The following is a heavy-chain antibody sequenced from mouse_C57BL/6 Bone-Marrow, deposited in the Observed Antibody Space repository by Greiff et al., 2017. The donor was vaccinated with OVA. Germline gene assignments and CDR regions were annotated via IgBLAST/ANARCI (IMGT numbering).Heavy chain of an antibody. Sequence: QVQLKESGAELVKPGASVKISCKASGYAFSSYWMNWVKQRPGKGLEWIGQIYPGDGDTNYNGKFKGKATLTADKSSSTAYMQLSSLTSEDSAVYFCARRLLSWYFDVWGTGTTVTVSS. J-gene: IGHJ1*03. D-gene: IGHD2-3*01. CDR1: GYAFSSYW. V-gene: IGHV1-80*01. CDR2: IYPGDGDT. CDR3: ARRLLSWYFDV.